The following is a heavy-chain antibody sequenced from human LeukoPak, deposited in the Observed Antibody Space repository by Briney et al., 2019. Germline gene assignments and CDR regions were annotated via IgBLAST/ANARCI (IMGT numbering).Heavy chain of an antibody. CDR2: INPNGGAT. J-gene: IGHJ4*02. V-gene: IGHV1-2*02. D-gene: IGHD6-13*01. CDR1: GNRFTYYY. Sequence: ASVAVSCKTSGNRFTYYYLHWVRQAPGQGLEWMGLINPNGGATDYAQQFRGRVTMTRDTSNSTVFMELSGLRPDDTAEYYCARDEGGSSSWYGFDDWGQGTLVSVSS. CDR3: ARDEGGSSSWYGFDD.